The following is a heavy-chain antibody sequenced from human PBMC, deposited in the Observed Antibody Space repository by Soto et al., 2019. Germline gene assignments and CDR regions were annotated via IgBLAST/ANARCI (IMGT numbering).Heavy chain of an antibody. Sequence: QVQLVESGGGVVQPGRSLRLSCVASGFTFRYYGMHWVRQAPGKGLEWVAVISYDGNYKHYGDSAKGRFTLSRDNSKNTLYLQMNSLRPDDTAVYYCAKDQGGGGSSSDYWGQGTLVTVSS. CDR2: ISYDGNYK. V-gene: IGHV3-30*18. J-gene: IGHJ4*02. CDR3: AKDQGGGGSSSDY. CDR1: GFTFRYYG. D-gene: IGHD3-16*01.